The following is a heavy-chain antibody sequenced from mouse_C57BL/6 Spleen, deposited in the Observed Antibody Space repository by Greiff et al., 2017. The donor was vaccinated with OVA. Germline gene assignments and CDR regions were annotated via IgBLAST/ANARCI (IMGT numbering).Heavy chain of an antibody. CDR2: INSDGSST. J-gene: IGHJ4*01. CDR1: GFTFTDYY. Sequence: EVQLVESEGGLVQPGSSMKLSCTASGFTFTDYYMAWVRQVPEKGLEWVANINSDGSSTYYFDYLKSRFTITRDNAKNILYLQMSSLKSEDTATYYCARVYYEYDDYAMDYWGQGTSVTVSS. D-gene: IGHD2-4*01. V-gene: IGHV5-16*01. CDR3: ARVYYEYDDYAMDY.